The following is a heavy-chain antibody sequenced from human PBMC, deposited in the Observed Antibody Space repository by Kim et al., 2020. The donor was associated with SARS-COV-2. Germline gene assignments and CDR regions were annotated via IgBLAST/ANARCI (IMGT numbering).Heavy chain of an antibody. CDR2: INHSGST. V-gene: IGHV4-34*01. Sequence: SETLSLICAVYGGSFSGYYWSWIRQPPGKGLEWIGEINHSGSTNYNPSLKSRVTISVDTSKNQFPLKLSSVTAADTAVYYCARRGSRRSGRYYTYWYFDLWGRSTLVTVSS. D-gene: IGHD3-10*01. CDR3: ARRGSRRSGRYYTYWYFDL. J-gene: IGHJ2*01. CDR1: GGSFSGYY.